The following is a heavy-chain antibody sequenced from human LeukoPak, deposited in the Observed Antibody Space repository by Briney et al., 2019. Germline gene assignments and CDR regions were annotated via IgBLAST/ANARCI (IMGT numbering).Heavy chain of an antibody. V-gene: IGHV4-61*02. J-gene: IGHJ3*02. D-gene: IGHD6-19*01. CDR1: GGSISSGSYY. CDR2: IYTSGST. Sequence: SQTLSLTCTVSGGSISSGSYYWSWIRQPAGKGLEWIGRIYTSGSTNYNPSLKSRVTISVDTSKNQFSLKLSSVTAADTAVYYCVRGHLVGGWFKYDAFDIWGKGTMVSVSS. CDR3: VRGHLVGGWFKYDAFDI.